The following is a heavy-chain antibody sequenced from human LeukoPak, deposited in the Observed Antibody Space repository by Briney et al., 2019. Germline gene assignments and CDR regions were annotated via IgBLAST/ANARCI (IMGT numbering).Heavy chain of an antibody. V-gene: IGHV4-59*01. Sequence: SETLSLTCTVSGGSISSYYWSWIRQPPGKGLEWIGYIYYSGSTNYNPSLKSRVTISVDTSKNQFSLKLSSVTAADTAVYYCASYYYDSSGYRRDDAFDIWGQGTMVTVSS. CDR3: ASYYYDSSGYRRDDAFDI. D-gene: IGHD3-22*01. CDR2: IYYSGST. J-gene: IGHJ3*02. CDR1: GGSISSYY.